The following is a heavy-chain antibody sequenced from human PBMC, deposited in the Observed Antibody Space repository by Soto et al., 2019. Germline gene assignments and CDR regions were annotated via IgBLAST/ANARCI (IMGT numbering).Heavy chain of an antibody. J-gene: IGHJ4*02. CDR2: IKSKNDGGTT. Sequence: GGSLRLSCAASGFTFSNAWMSWVRQAPGKGLEWVGRIKSKNDGGTTDYAAPVKGRFTISRDDSNNTLYLQMNSLKTEDTAVYYCTTDRGSYYYWGQGTLVTVSS. D-gene: IGHD3-10*01. CDR3: TTDRGSYYY. CDR1: GFTFSNAW. V-gene: IGHV3-15*01.